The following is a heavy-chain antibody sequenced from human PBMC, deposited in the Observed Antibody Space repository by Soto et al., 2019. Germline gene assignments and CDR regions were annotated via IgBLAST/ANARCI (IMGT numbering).Heavy chain of an antibody. J-gene: IGHJ4*02. CDR1: GFTFSSYS. CDR3: ARRTTVITSNFVY. V-gene: IGHV3-21*01. CDR2: ISSSSSYI. D-gene: IGHD4-17*01. Sequence: EVQLVESGGGLVKPGGSLRLSCAASGFTFSSYSMNWVRQAPGKGLEWVSSISSSSSYIYYADSVKGRFTISRDNAKNSLYLQMNSLRAEDTAVYYCARRTTVITSNFVYWGQGTLVTVSS.